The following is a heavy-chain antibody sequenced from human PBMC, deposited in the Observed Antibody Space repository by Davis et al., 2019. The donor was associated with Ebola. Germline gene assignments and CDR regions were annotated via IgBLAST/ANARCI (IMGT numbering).Heavy chain of an antibody. V-gene: IGHV3-21*01. CDR3: ARVPAATDNYYYYGMDV. CDR1: GLTFHNYG. CDR2: ISGSATST. Sequence: GESLKISCAASGLTFHNYGMNWVRQAPGKGLEWVSYISGSATSTYYADSVKGRFTISRDNAKNSLYLQMNSLRAEDTAVYYCARVPAATDNYYYYGMDVWGQGTTVTVSS. J-gene: IGHJ6*02. D-gene: IGHD2-2*01.